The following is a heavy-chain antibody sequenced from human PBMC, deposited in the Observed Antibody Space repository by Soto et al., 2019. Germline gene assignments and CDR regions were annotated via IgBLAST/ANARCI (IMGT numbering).Heavy chain of an antibody. V-gene: IGHV3-7*05. CDR3: ARDLVVVAANHYYYGMDV. CDR2: IKQDGSEK. CDR1: GFTFSSYW. J-gene: IGHJ6*02. D-gene: IGHD2-15*01. Sequence: EVQLVESGGGLVQPGGSLRLSCTASGFTFSSYWMSWVRQAPGKGLEWVANIKQDGSEKYYVDSVKGRFTISRDNAKNSLYLQMNTLRPEDTAVYYCARDLVVVAANHYYYGMDVWGQGTTVTVSS.